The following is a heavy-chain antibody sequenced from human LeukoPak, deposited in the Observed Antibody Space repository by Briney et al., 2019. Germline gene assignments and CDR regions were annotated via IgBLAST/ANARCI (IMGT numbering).Heavy chain of an antibody. CDR1: GGSFSGYY. V-gene: IGHV4-34*01. Sequence: PSETLSLTCAVYGGSFSGYYWSWIRQPPGKGLEWIGEINHRGSTNYNPSLKSRVTISVDTSKNQFSLKLSSVTAADTAVYYCARVGYGSGSYYNNWFDPWGQGTLVTVSS. J-gene: IGHJ5*02. CDR2: INHRGST. CDR3: ARVGYGSGSYYNNWFDP. D-gene: IGHD3-10*01.